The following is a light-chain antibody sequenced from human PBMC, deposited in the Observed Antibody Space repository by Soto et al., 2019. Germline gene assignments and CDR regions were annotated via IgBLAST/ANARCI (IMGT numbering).Light chain of an antibody. CDR2: GAS. J-gene: IGKJ5*01. V-gene: IGKV3D-20*02. Sequence: IVLTQSPGSLSLSTGERANLSCRAIQSVSNNYLAWYQQKPGQAPRLLIYGASNRATGIPDRFSGSGSGTDFTLTISSLEPEDFAVYYCQQRSNWPPITFGQGTRLEI. CDR1: QSVSNNY. CDR3: QQRSNWPPIT.